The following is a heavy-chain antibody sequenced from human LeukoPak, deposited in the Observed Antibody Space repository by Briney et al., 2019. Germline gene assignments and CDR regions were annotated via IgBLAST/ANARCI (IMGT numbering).Heavy chain of an antibody. CDR2: IHYSGST. V-gene: IGHV4-59*01. J-gene: IGHJ3*02. D-gene: IGHD3-3*01. Sequence: SETLSLTCTVSGGSISSYYWSWIRQPPGRGLEWIGYIHYSGSTNYNPSLKSRVTMSVDTSKNQFSLKLNSVTAADTAVYYCARQRTWRSAAFDIWGQGTMVIVSS. CDR1: GGSISSYY. CDR3: ARQRTWRSAAFDI.